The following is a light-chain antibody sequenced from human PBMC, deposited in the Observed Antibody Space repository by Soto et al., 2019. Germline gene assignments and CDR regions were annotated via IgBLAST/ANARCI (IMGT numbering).Light chain of an antibody. V-gene: IGLV2-14*01. Sequence: QSALNQPASVSGSPGQSITISCTGTNNDVGAYPYVSWYQQHPGTAPKLIIYEVTNRPSGISDRFSGSKSGNTASLTISGLHAEEESDYYCSSIATSGTTVIFGGRTQLTV. CDR2: EVT. CDR1: NNDVGAYPY. CDR3: SSIATSGTTVI. J-gene: IGLJ2*01.